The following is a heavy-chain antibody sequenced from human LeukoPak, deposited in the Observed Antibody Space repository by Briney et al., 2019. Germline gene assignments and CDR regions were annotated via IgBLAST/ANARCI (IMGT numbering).Heavy chain of an antibody. CDR1: GFTFNSYE. CDR2: ISSSGSII. CDR3: ARTMWGFDY. J-gene: IGHJ4*02. D-gene: IGHD7-27*01. Sequence: GGSLRLSCAASGFTFNSYEMNWVRQAPGKGLEWVSYISSSGSIIYYADSVKGRFTISRDNAKRSLFLQMNSLRVEDTAVYYCARTMWGFDYWGQGTLVTVSS. V-gene: IGHV3-48*03.